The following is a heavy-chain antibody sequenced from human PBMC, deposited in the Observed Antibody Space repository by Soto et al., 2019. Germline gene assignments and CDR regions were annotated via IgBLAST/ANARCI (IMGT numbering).Heavy chain of an antibody. CDR2: MQPSTGRT. V-gene: IGHV1-8*01. J-gene: IGHJ4*02. CDR3: ARGVSAGVDY. CDR1: GYSFTSLD. Sequence: EASVKVSCKASGYSFTSLDINWVRQTAGQGLEWMGWMQPSTGRTGYAQKFQGRVTMTRDTSINTAYMELTTLTSDDTAFYYCARGVSAGVDYWGQGTLVTVSS. D-gene: IGHD1-26*01.